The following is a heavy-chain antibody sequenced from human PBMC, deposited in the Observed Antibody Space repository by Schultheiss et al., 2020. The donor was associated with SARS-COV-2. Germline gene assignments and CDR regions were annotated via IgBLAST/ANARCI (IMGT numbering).Heavy chain of an antibody. D-gene: IGHD4-17*01. CDR3: ARGLATPYLLMTTVTYVVDY. CDR2: ISGSGGST. J-gene: IGHJ4*02. Sequence: GGSLRLSCAASGFTFDDYAMHWVRQGPGKGLEWVSAISGSGGSTYYADSVKGRFTISRDNAKNSLYLQMNSLRAEDTAVYYCARGLATPYLLMTTVTYVVDYWGQGTLVTVSS. CDR1: GFTFDDYA. V-gene: IGHV3-23*01.